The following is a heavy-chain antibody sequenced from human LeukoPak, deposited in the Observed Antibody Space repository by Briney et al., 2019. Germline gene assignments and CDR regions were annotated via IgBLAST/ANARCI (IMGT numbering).Heavy chain of an antibody. CDR3: ARTGVVATSYFFDY. V-gene: IGHV4-59*01. J-gene: IGHJ4*02. Sequence: SETLSLTCTVSGGSISSYYWSWIRQPPGKGLEWIGFIYYSGSANYNPSLRSRVTISVDTSKNQFSLKLTSVTAADTAVYYCARTGVVATSYFFDYWGQGTLVTASS. CDR1: GGSISSYY. CDR2: IYYSGSA. D-gene: IGHD5-12*01.